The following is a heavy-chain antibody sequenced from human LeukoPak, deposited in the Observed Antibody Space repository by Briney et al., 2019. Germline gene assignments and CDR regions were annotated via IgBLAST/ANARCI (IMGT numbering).Heavy chain of an antibody. J-gene: IGHJ5*02. V-gene: IGHV1-8*03. CDR2: MNRNSGNT. CDR3: ARCPPYDFWSGYYLDWFDP. Sequence: ASVKVSCKASGYTFTSYDINWVRQATGQGLEWMGWMNRNSGNTGYAQKFQCRVTITRNTSISTAYMELSSLRSEATAVYYCARCPPYDFWSGYYLDWFDPWGQGTLVTVSS. D-gene: IGHD3-3*01. CDR1: GYTFTSYD.